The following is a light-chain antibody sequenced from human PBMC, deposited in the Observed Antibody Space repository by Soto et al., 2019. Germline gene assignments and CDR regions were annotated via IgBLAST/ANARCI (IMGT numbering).Light chain of an antibody. V-gene: IGKV3-11*01. Sequence: EIVLTQSPATLSLSPGEGATLSCRASQSLSTYLAWYQQKPGQAPRLLIYDASNRASGIPARFSGSGSGTDFTPTISSLDPEDVAVYYCQHRSDRPPTWTFGQGTKVEIK. J-gene: IGKJ1*01. CDR2: DAS. CDR3: QHRSDRPPTWT. CDR1: QSLSTY.